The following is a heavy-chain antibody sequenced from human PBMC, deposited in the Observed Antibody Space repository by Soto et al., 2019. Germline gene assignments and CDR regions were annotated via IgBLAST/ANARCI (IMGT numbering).Heavy chain of an antibody. CDR1: GGTFSSYT. D-gene: IGHD2-15*01. J-gene: IGHJ5*02. CDR3: ASTAVVVAVHSWFDP. CDR2: IIPILGIA. Sequence: QVKLVQSGAEVKKPGSSVKVSCKASGGTFSSYTISWVRQAPGQGLEWMGRIIPILGIANYAQKFQGRVTITADKSTRTAYVELRSLRSEDTAVYYCASTAVVVAVHSWFDPWGQGTLVTVSS. V-gene: IGHV1-69*02.